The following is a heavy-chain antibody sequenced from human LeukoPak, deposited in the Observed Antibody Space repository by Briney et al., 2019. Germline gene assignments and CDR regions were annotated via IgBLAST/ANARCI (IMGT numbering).Heavy chain of an antibody. CDR1: GFTFGDYA. CDR2: IKQDGSDK. D-gene: IGHD1-20*01. J-gene: IGHJ5*02. Sequence: GGSLRLSCTASGFTFGDYAMSWFRQAPGKGLEWVANIKQDGSDKYFVDSVKGRFTISRDNAKNSLFLQMNSLRAEDTAVYYCARYNYAEGDWFDPWGQGTLVTVSS. CDR3: ARYNYAEGDWFDP. V-gene: IGHV3-7*01.